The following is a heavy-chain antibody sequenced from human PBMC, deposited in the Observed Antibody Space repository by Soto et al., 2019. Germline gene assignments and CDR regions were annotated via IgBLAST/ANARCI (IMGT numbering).Heavy chain of an antibody. D-gene: IGHD2-15*01. V-gene: IGHV1-18*01. Sequence: ASVKVSCKASGYTFTTYAISWLRQAPGQGLEWMGWISTYSGKTDYPQSLQGRVTITKDTSKNQVVLTMTNMDPVDTATYYCAHKGGRGAAMDVWGQGTTVTVSS. CDR3: AHKGGRGAAMDV. CDR1: GYTFTTYA. CDR2: ISTYSGKT. J-gene: IGHJ6*02.